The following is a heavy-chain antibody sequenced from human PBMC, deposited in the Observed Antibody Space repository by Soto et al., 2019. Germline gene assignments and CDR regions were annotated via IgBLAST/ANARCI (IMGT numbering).Heavy chain of an antibody. CDR3: VKVSTFYDILTVYYYPNFSDP. D-gene: IGHD3-9*01. CDR1: GLTFSAYS. J-gene: IGHJ5*02. Sequence: SLILSCSASGLTFSAYSIHWVRQVPGKGLQYVSTISSDGDITYYADSVKGRFTISRDNSKNTLYLQMNSLRPEDTAVYYCVKVSTFYDILTVYYYPNFSDPWGQGNRVAVSS. V-gene: IGHV3-64D*06. CDR2: ISSDGDIT.